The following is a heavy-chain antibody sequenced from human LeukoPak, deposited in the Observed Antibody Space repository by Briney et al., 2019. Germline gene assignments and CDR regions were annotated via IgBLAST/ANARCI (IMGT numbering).Heavy chain of an antibody. Sequence: PGGSLRLSCAASGFTFSSYWLHWVRQVPGKGLVWVSRINTDGSRTTYADSVKGRFTMSRDNAKNSLYLQMNSLRAEDTAVYYCARDLGSGYLVDYWGQGTLVTVSS. D-gene: IGHD3-22*01. CDR1: GFTFSSYW. CDR2: INTDGSRT. CDR3: ARDLGSGYLVDY. J-gene: IGHJ4*02. V-gene: IGHV3-74*01.